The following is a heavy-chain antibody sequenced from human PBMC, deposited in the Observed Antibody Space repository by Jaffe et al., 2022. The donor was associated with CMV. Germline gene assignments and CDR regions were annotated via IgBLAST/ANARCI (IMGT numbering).Heavy chain of an antibody. CDR2: IYYSGST. CDR1: GGSISSYY. V-gene: IGHV4-59*01. J-gene: IGHJ3*02. D-gene: IGHD3-9*01. CDR3: ARDTRYFDWLSTFSPGAFDI. Sequence: QVQLQESGPGLVKPSETLSLTCTVSGGSISSYYWSWIRQPPGKGLEWIGYIYYSGSTNYNPSLKSRVTISVDTSKNQFSLKLSSVTAADTAVYYCARDTRYFDWLSTFSPGAFDIWGQGTMVTVSS.